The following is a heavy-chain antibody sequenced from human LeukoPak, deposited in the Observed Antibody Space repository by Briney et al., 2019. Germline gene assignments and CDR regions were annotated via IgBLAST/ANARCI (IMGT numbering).Heavy chain of an antibody. CDR3: ARDRRFRSGISVTALDAFDV. CDR1: GYTFTSYG. D-gene: IGHD3-3*01. V-gene: IGHV1-18*01. CDR2: ISGYNGDT. Sequence: ASVKVSCKASGYTFTSYGISWVRQAPGQGLEWMAWISGYNGDTNYAQQLQGRVTLTTDKSTSVAYMDMRSLRSDDTAMYYCARDRRFRSGISVTALDAFDVWGPGTMVTVSS. J-gene: IGHJ3*01.